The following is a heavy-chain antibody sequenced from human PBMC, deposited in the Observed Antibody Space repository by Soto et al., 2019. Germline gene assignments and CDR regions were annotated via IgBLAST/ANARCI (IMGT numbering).Heavy chain of an antibody. CDR1: GGTFSSYT. Sequence: ASVKVSCKASGGTFSSYTISWVRQAPGQGLEWMGRIIPILGIANYAQKFQGRVTITADKSTSTAYMELSSLRSEDTAVYYCARGTYCSGGSCSNYYYYMDVWGKGTTVTVSS. J-gene: IGHJ6*03. D-gene: IGHD2-15*01. CDR2: IIPILGIA. V-gene: IGHV1-69*02. CDR3: ARGTYCSGGSCSNYYYYMDV.